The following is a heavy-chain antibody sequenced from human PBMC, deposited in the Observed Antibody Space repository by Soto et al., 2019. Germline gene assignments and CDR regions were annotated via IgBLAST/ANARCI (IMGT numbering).Heavy chain of an antibody. CDR1: GFTFSSYG. J-gene: IGHJ4*02. Sequence: QVQLVESGGGVVQPGRSLRLSCAASGFTFSSYGMHWVRQAPGKGLEWVAVISYDGSNKYYADSVKGRFTISRDNSKNTLYLQMNSLRAEDTAVYYCASHKRGYSYGYYFDYWGQGTLVTVSS. D-gene: IGHD5-18*01. CDR2: ISYDGSNK. V-gene: IGHV3-30*03. CDR3: ASHKRGYSYGYYFDY.